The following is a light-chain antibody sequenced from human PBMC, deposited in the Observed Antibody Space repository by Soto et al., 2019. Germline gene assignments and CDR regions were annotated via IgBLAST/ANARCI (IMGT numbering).Light chain of an antibody. CDR1: SSDIGGYNY. V-gene: IGLV2-11*01. Sequence: QSALTQPRSVSGSLGQSVTISCTGTSSDIGGYNYVSWYQQHPGKVPKLLIYDVTKRPSGVPDRFSGSKSGNTASLTISGLQTEDEADYYCCSYAGTYNSVFGGGTKLTVL. CDR3: CSYAGTYNSV. CDR2: DVT. J-gene: IGLJ2*01.